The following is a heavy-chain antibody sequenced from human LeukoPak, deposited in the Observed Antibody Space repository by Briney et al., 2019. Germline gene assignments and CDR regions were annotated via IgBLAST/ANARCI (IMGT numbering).Heavy chain of an antibody. CDR3: ARRSITMVRGPRHYFDY. Sequence: SETLSLTCAVYGGSFSGYYWSWIRQPPGKGLEWIGEINHSGSTNYNPSLKSRVTISVDTSKNQFSLKLSSVTAADTAVYYCARRSITMVRGPRHYFDYWGQETLVTVSS. CDR2: INHSGST. J-gene: IGHJ4*02. CDR1: GGSFSGYY. D-gene: IGHD3-10*01. V-gene: IGHV4-34*01.